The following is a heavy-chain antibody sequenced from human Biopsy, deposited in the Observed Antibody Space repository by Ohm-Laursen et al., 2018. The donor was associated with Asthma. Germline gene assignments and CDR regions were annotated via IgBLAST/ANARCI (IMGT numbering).Heavy chain of an antibody. Sequence: SLRLSCTASGFSFSNFTIHWVRQAPGKGLEWVGVISKDASTRDYADSVKGRFTMARDNSKNTLDLQMNSLREEDTAVYYCVRDGTDDAFDIWGQGTVVSVSS. V-gene: IGHV3-30*01. J-gene: IGHJ3*02. CDR2: ISKDASTR. CDR3: VRDGTDDAFDI. D-gene: IGHD1-1*01. CDR1: GFSFSNFT.